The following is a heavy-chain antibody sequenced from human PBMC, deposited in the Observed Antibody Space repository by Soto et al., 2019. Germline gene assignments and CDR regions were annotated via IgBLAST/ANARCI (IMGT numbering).Heavy chain of an antibody. Sequence: EVQLVESGGGLVQPGRSLRLSCAASGFTFDDYAMHWVRQAPGKGLEWVSGISWNSGSIGYVDSVKGRFTISRDNAKNSLYLQMNSLRAEDTALYYCAKGTGAVEGGYFDYWGQGTLVTVSS. V-gene: IGHV3-9*01. J-gene: IGHJ4*02. CDR1: GFTFDDYA. D-gene: IGHD6-19*01. CDR3: AKGTGAVEGGYFDY. CDR2: ISWNSGSI.